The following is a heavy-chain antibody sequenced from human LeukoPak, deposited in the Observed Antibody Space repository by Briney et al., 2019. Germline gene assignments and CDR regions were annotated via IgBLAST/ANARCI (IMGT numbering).Heavy chain of an antibody. CDR3: ARDKGTQHSSGWH. Sequence: ASVKVSCKASGYTFTGYYMHWVRQAPGQGLEWMGWINPNSGGTNYAQKFQGRVTMTRDTSTSTVYMELSSLRSEDTAVYYCARDKGTQHSSGWHWGQGTLVTVSS. CDR2: INPNSGGT. CDR1: GYTFTGYY. D-gene: IGHD6-19*01. V-gene: IGHV1-2*02. J-gene: IGHJ4*02.